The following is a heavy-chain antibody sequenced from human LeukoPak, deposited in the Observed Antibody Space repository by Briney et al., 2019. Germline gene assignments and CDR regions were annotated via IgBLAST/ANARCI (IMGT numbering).Heavy chain of an antibody. V-gene: IGHV3-23*01. Sequence: PGGSLRLSCAASGFTFSSYAMSWVRQAPGKGLEWVSAISGSGGSTYYADSVKGRFTISRDNSKNTLYPQMNSLGAEDTAVYYCAKAVDTAMVYYGMDVWGQGTTVTVSS. J-gene: IGHJ6*02. CDR3: AKAVDTAMVYYGMDV. CDR1: GFTFSSYA. D-gene: IGHD5-18*01. CDR2: ISGSGGST.